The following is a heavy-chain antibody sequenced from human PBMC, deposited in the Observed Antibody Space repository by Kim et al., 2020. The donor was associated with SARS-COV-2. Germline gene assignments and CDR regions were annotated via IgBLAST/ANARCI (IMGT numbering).Heavy chain of an antibody. J-gene: IGHJ6*02. CDR2: ISYDGSNK. CDR1: GFTFSSYG. CDR3: AKDRFEVPEFYYYYGMDV. D-gene: IGHD3-3*01. Sequence: GGSLRLSCAASGFTFSSYGMHWVRQAPGKGLEWVAVISYDGSNKYYADSVKVRFTISRDNSKNTLYLQMNSLGAEDTAVYYCAKDRFEVPEFYYYYGMDVWGQGTTVTVSS. V-gene: IGHV3-30*18.